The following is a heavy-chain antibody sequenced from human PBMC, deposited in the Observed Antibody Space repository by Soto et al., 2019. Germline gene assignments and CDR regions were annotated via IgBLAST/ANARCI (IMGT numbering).Heavy chain of an antibody. V-gene: IGHV4-59*01. J-gene: IGHJ3*02. CDR2: IYYSGST. Sequence: SETLSLTCTVSGGAISRYYWSWIRQPPGKGLEWIGFIYYSGSTNYNPSLKSRVSLSVDTSKNQFSLKLSSVTAADTAVYYCARDKYSDGSGYPDAFEIWGQGTMVTVSS. CDR3: ARDKYSDGSGYPDAFEI. D-gene: IGHD3-22*01. CDR1: GGAISRYY.